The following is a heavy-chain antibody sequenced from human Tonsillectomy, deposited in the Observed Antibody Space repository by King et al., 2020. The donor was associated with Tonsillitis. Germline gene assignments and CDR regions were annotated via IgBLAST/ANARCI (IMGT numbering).Heavy chain of an antibody. D-gene: IGHD6-19*01. V-gene: IGHV1-2*02. CDR3: ARDLLEAVAVYVFAY. CDR1: GYTFTAYY. Sequence: QLVQSGAEVKKPGASVRVSCKASGYTFTAYYLHWVRQAPGQGLEWMGWIDPSSGDTNYAQDFQGRVTMTRDTSISTAYMELSSLRSDDTAIYCCARDLLEAVAVYVFAYWGQGTLVTVSS. J-gene: IGHJ4*02. CDR2: IDPSSGDT.